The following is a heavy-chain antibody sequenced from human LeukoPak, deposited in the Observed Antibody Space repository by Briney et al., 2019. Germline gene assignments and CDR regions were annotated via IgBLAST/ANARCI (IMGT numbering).Heavy chain of an antibody. D-gene: IGHD6-19*01. V-gene: IGHV1-18*01. Sequence: ASVKVSCKASGYTFTSYGISWVRQAPGQGLEWMGWISAYNGNTNYAQKLQGRVTMTTDTSTSTAYMELRSLRSDDTAVYYCATHSSGWCRRPHYFDYWGQGTLVTVSS. J-gene: IGHJ4*02. CDR3: ATHSSGWCRRPHYFDY. CDR1: GYTFTSYG. CDR2: ISAYNGNT.